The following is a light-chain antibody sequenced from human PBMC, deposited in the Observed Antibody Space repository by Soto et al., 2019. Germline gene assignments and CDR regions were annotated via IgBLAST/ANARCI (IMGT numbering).Light chain of an antibody. V-gene: IGKV1D-12*01. Sequence: DIQMTQSPSSVSASVGDRVTITCRASQDISSWLAWYQQKPGKAPKLLIFAASSLQSGVPSRFSGSGSGTDFTLTINSLRPEDFVTYFCQQANSFPLTFGGGTKVEIK. J-gene: IGKJ4*01. CDR3: QQANSFPLT. CDR2: AAS. CDR1: QDISSW.